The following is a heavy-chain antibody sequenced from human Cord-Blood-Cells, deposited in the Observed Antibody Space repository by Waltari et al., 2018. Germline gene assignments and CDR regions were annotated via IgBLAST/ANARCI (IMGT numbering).Heavy chain of an antibody. J-gene: IGHJ4*02. V-gene: IGHV3-48*02. D-gene: IGHD3-10*01. CDR2: ISSSSSTI. CDR1: VFPFSSYS. CDR3: ARDRGRLLWFGEFDY. Sequence: EVQLVESGGGLVQPGGSLRLSCAASVFPFSSYSMNWVRQPPGKGLEWVSYISSSSSTIYYADSVKGRFTISRDNAKNSLYLQMNSLRDEDTAVYYCARDRGRLLWFGEFDYWGQGTLVTVSS.